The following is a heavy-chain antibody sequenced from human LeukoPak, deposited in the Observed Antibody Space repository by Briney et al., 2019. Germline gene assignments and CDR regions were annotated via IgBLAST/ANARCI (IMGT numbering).Heavy chain of an antibody. CDR2: IYSGGST. CDR3: ARDSYCGGDCYSAGYNWFDP. J-gene: IGHJ5*02. D-gene: IGHD2-21*02. V-gene: IGHV3-53*01. Sequence: GGSLRLSCAASGFTVSSNYMSWVRQAPGKGLEWVSVIYSGGSTYYADSVKGRFTISRDNSKNTLYLQMNSLRAEDTAVYYCARDSYCGGDCYSAGYNWFDPWGQGTLVTVSS. CDR1: GFTVSSNY.